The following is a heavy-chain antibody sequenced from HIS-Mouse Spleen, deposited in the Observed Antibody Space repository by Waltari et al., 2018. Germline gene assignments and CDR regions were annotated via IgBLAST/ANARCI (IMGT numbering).Heavy chain of an antibody. CDR1: GGSFSGYY. J-gene: IGHJ4*02. Sequence: VQPQQLGAGPLKPSQTLSLTCSVYGGSFSGYYWSWIRQPPGKGLEWIGEINHSGSTNYNPSLKSRVTISVDTSKNQFSLKLSSVTAADTAVYYCARGLAARFDYWGQGTLVTVSS. CDR3: ARGLAARFDY. V-gene: IGHV4-34*01. CDR2: INHSGST. D-gene: IGHD6-6*01.